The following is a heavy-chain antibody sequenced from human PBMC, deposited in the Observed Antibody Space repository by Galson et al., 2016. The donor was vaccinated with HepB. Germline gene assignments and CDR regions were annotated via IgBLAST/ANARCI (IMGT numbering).Heavy chain of an antibody. CDR3: PKVDYGSGSYHSNYFDY. CDR2: ISYDGSNK. Sequence: SLRLSCAASGFTFSNYGMHWVRQAPGKGLEWVAVISYDGSNKYYVDSVKGRFTISRDNSKNTLYLQMNSLRAEDTAVYYCPKVDYGSGSYHSNYFDYWGQETLATAPS. CDR1: GFTFSNYG. D-gene: IGHD3-10*01. V-gene: IGHV3-30*18. J-gene: IGHJ4*02.